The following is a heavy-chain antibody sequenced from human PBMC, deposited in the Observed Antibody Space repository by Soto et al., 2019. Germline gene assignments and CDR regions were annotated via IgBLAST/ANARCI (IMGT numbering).Heavy chain of an antibody. D-gene: IGHD5-12*01. CDR2: ISSSSSYT. V-gene: IGHV3-11*05. CDR1: GFTFSDYY. CDR3: ARDHHRYSGYEYVDY. Sequence: QVQLVESGGGLVKPGGSLRLSCAASGFTFSDYYMSWIRQAPGKGLEWVSYISSSSSYTNYADSVKGRFTISRDNAKIALYLQMNSLRAEDTAVYYCARDHHRYSGYEYVDYWGQGTLVTVSS. J-gene: IGHJ4*02.